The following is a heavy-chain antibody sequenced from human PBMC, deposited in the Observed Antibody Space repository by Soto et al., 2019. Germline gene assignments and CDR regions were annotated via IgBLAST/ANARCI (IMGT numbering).Heavy chain of an antibody. CDR1: GGSISSSNW. CDR3: ARVSVAGTRFDY. Sequence: QVQLQESGPGLVKPSGTLSLTCAVSGGSISSSNWWSWVRQPPGKGLEWIGEIYHSGSTTYNPSLKSXVPMTVXXSNNQFSLKLSSVTAADTAVYYCARVSVAGTRFDYWGQGTLVTVSS. CDR2: IYHSGST. J-gene: IGHJ4*02. V-gene: IGHV4-4*02. D-gene: IGHD6-19*01.